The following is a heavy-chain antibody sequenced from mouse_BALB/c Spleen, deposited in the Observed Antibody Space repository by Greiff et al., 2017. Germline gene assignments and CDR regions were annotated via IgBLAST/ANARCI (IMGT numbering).Heavy chain of an antibody. CDR3: TAGGGGFDV. Sequence: EVQGVESGGGLVQPGGSMKLSCVASGFTFSSYWMSWVRQSPEKGLEWVAEIRLKSDNYATHYAESVKGKFTISRDDSKSRLYLQMNSLRAEDTGIYYCTAGGGGFDVWGAGTTVTVSS. V-gene: IGHV6-3*01. CDR2: IRLKSDNYAT. CDR1: GFTFSSYW. J-gene: IGHJ1*01. D-gene: IGHD4-1*01.